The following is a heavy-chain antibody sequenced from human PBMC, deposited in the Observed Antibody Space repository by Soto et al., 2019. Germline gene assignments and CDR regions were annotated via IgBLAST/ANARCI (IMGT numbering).Heavy chain of an antibody. CDR2: INTGNGNT. Sequence: QVQIVQSGAEVKKPGASVKVSCKASGYTFTSYAMHWVRQAPGQRLERMGWINTGNGNTKYSQKFQGRVTITRDTSASTAYMDLSSLRSEDTAVYCCARVEAITGNDYWGQGTLVTVSS. D-gene: IGHD1-20*01. CDR1: GYTFTSYA. V-gene: IGHV1-3*04. CDR3: ARVEAITGNDY. J-gene: IGHJ4*02.